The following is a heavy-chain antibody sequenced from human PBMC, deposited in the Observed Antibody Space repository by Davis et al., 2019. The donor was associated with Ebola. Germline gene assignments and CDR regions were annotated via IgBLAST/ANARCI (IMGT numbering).Heavy chain of an antibody. CDR1: GGSISRGGSY. Sequence: PSETLSLTCTVSGGSISRGGSYWSWVRQVPGKGLKWIGYIYYSGSTYYKPSLKSRVTISLVTSKNQFSLNLSSVTAADTAVYYCARDIRYDSSGYDYYFYMDVWGKGTTVTVSS. V-gene: IGHV4-31*03. CDR3: ARDIRYDSSGYDYYFYMDV. CDR2: IYYSGST. J-gene: IGHJ6*03. D-gene: IGHD3-22*01.